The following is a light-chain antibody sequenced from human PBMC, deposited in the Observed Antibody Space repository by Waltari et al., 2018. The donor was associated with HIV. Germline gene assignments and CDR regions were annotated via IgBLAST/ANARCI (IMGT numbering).Light chain of an antibody. CDR1: SSDVGAYNF. CDR3: GSYTSSSTLV. V-gene: IGLV2-14*03. J-gene: IGLJ3*02. Sequence: QSALTPPASVSGSPGQSITISCTGTSSDVGAYNFVSCYQQHPGKAPKLMIYDVSSRPSGVSDRFSGSKSGNTASLTISGLQAEDEADYYCGSYTSSSTLVFGGGTKLTVL. CDR2: DVS.